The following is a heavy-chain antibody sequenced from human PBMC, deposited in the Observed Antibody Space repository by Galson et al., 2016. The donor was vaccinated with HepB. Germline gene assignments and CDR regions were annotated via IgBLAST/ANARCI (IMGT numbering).Heavy chain of an antibody. D-gene: IGHD3-3*01. V-gene: IGHV3-33*01. CDR3: ARDPRLDDFYSGYYVSGGMDV. CDR1: GFTFSSYI. J-gene: IGHJ6*02. CDR2: IRYDGTTK. Sequence: SLRLSCAASGFTFSSYIFHWVRRAPGKGLEWVAVIRYDGTTKYYADSVKGRFTVSRDISKNMMYLQTNSLRAEDTAVYDCARDPRLDDFYSGYYVSGGMDVWGQGTLVTVSS.